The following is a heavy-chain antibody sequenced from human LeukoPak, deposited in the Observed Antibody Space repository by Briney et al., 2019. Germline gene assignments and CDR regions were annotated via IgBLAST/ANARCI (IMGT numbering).Heavy chain of an antibody. CDR3: ARDSYYYGSGSYYISYYYYYMDV. J-gene: IGHJ6*03. Sequence: GGSLRLSCAASGFTFSSYSMNWVRQVPGKGLEWVSYISSSSSTIYYADSVKGRFTISRDNAKNSLYLQMNSLRAEDTAVYYCARDSYYYGSGSYYISYYYYYMDVWGKGTTVTVSS. CDR2: ISSSSSTI. D-gene: IGHD3-10*01. CDR1: GFTFSSYS. V-gene: IGHV3-48*01.